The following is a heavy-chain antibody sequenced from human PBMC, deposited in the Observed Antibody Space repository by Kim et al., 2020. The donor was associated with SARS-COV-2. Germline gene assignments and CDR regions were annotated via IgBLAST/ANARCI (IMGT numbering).Heavy chain of an antibody. Sequence: GGSLRLSCAASGFTFPSYAIHWVRQAPGKGLEWVAVISYDGSHKYYADSVKGRFTISRDNSKNTLYLQMNSLGAEDTAVYYCARRMGSYYYGMDVWGQGTTVNVSS. D-gene: IGHD3-10*01. V-gene: IGHV3-30*04. CDR3: ARRMGSYYYGMDV. CDR1: GFTFPSYA. CDR2: ISYDGSHK. J-gene: IGHJ6*02.